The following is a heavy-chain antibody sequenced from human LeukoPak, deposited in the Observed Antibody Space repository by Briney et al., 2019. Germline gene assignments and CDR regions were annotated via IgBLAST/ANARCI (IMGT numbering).Heavy chain of an antibody. V-gene: IGHV3-30-3*02. CDR1: GFTFSSYG. Sequence: GSLRLSCAASGFTFSSYGMHWVRQAPGKGLEWVAVISSDGTNTHYADSVKGRFTISRDNSKNTLYLQMSSLRVEDTALYYCAKIYLVTDWLPPLDYWGQGTLVTVSS. CDR2: ISSDGTNT. D-gene: IGHD3-9*01. CDR3: AKIYLVTDWLPPLDY. J-gene: IGHJ4*02.